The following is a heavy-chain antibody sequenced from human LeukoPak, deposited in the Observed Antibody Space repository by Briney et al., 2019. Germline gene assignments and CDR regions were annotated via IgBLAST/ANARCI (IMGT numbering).Heavy chain of an antibody. CDR2: ISSSSSTI. CDR1: GFPFSSYA. J-gene: IGHJ3*02. CDR3: ASLGDAFDI. V-gene: IGHV3-48*01. D-gene: IGHD7-27*01. Sequence: PGGSLRLSCAASGFPFSSYAMQWVRQAPGKGLEWVSYISSSSSTIYYADSVKGRFTISRDNAKNSLYLQMNSLGAEDTAVYYCASLGDAFDIWGQGTMVTVSS.